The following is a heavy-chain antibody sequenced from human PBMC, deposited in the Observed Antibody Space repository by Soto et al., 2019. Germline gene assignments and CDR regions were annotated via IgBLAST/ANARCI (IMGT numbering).Heavy chain of an antibody. V-gene: IGHV3-7*03. CDR3: ARTKPVAY. Sequence: EVQLVESGGGLVQPGGSLRLSCAASGFTFSSYWMRWVRQAPGKGLEWVANIKHDGNEKYYVDSVKGRFTISRDNAKNRLDLQINGLIDEDTALYYGARTKPVAYWGQGTLVTVSS. CDR1: GFTFSSYW. CDR2: IKHDGNEK. J-gene: IGHJ4*02.